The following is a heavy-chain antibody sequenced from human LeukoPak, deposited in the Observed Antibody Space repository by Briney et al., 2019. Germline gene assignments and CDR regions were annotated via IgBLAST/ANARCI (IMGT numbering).Heavy chain of an antibody. V-gene: IGHV3-66*02. J-gene: IGHJ4*02. CDR2: IYSGGST. CDR1: GFTFSSYA. D-gene: IGHD1-26*01. CDR3: ARAAAGELPFDY. Sequence: GGSLRLSCAASGFTFSSYAMSWVRQAPGKGLEWVSVIYSGGSTYYADSVKGRFTISRDNSKNTLYLQMNSLRAEDTAVYYCARAAAGELPFDYWGQGTLVTVSS.